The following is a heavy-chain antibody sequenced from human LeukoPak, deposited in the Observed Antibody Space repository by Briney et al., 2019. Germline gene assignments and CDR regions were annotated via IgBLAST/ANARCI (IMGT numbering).Heavy chain of an antibody. J-gene: IGHJ4*02. V-gene: IGHV1-8*01. CDR2: MNPNSGNT. CDR1: GYTFTSYD. CDR3: ARGLSGYYYDSSGYYGY. Sequence: GASVKVSCKASGYTFTSYDINWVRQATGQGLEWMGWMNPNSGNTGYAQKFQGRVTMTRSTSISTAYMELSSLRSEDTAVYYCARGLSGYYYDSSGYYGYWGQGTLVTVSS. D-gene: IGHD3-22*01.